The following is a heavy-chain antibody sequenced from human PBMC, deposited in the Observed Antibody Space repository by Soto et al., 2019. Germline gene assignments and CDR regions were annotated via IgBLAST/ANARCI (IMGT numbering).Heavy chain of an antibody. Sequence: QVHLEQSGAEVKKPGASVKVSCKTSGYTFTSYGVSWVRQAPGQGLEWMAWISGSSGSTYYAQNFQGRVTVTTDTSTDTASMELRSLRSDDSAIYYCARGNYFGSGTFDYWGKGTLVTVSS. CDR1: GYTFTSYG. V-gene: IGHV1-18*01. D-gene: IGHD3-10*01. J-gene: IGHJ4*02. CDR3: ARGNYFGSGTFDY. CDR2: ISGSSGST.